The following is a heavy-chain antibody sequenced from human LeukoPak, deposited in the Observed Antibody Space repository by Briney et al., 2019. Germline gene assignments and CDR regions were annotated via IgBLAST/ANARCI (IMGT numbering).Heavy chain of an antibody. Sequence: PGRSLRLSCAASGFTFSCYAMHLVRQAPGKGLEWVSAIRGSGVSTYYTDSVKGRFTISRDKSENTLYLQMDSLRAEDTAVYYCARSVDYWGQGTLVIVSS. CDR3: ARSVDY. V-gene: IGHV3-23*01. D-gene: IGHD1-26*01. CDR2: IRGSGVST. J-gene: IGHJ4*02. CDR1: GFTFSCYA.